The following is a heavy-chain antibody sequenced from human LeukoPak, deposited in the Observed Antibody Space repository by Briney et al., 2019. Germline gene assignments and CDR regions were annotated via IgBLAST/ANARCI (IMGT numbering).Heavy chain of an antibody. CDR2: INRDETDI. Sequence: PGESLRLSCAASGFNFNSYMGWVRQAPEDGLEWVAIINRDETDIYYVDSVKGRFTISRDSAKSSLFLEMNSLRVEDTGVYYCARGDARGRSDGATWGPGTLVTVSS. D-gene: IGHD6-19*01. CDR3: ARGDARGRSDGAT. CDR1: GFNFNSY. J-gene: IGHJ1*01. V-gene: IGHV3-7*01.